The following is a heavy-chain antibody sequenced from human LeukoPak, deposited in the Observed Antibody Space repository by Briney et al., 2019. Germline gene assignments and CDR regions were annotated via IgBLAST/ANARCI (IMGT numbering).Heavy chain of an antibody. V-gene: IGHV3-23*01. D-gene: IGHD2-15*01. Sequence: KTGGSLRLSCAASGFTFSSYAMNWVRQAPGKGLEWVSSITYSGDKTHYADSVKGRFTISRDNSKNTLSLLMISLRAEDTAVYYCVRGYSFGPYGMDVWGQGTTVTVSS. CDR2: ITYSGDKT. CDR1: GFTFSSYA. CDR3: VRGYSFGPYGMDV. J-gene: IGHJ6*02.